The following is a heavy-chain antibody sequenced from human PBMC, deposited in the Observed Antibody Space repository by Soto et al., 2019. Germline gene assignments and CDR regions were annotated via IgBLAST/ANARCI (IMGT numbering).Heavy chain of an antibody. D-gene: IGHD6-19*01. CDR2: TIDSGGRS. CDR3: AKDKMEQWLVGGYYDY. J-gene: IGHJ4*02. CDR1: GFTFSSHA. Sequence: PGGCLRLSCAASGFTFSSHAMSWVRQAPGKGLEWVSSTIDSGGRSYHADSVRGRFTISRDNSKNTLYLQMNSLRADDTAIYYCAKDKMEQWLVGGYYDYWGQGALVTVSS. V-gene: IGHV3-23*01.